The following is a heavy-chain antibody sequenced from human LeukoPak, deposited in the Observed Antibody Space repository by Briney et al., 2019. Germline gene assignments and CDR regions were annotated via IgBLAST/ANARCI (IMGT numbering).Heavy chain of an antibody. CDR1: EFNFFTYG. CDR3: AKDRNYYGSGSYYEY. CDR2: IFTDGSTT. Sequence: GGSLRLSCVASEFNFFTYGMQWVRQAPGKGLVWVSRIFTDGSTTSYADSVKGRFTISRDNSKNTLSVQMNSLRGEDTAVYYCAKDRNYYGSGSYYEYWGQGTLVTVSS. V-gene: IGHV3-74*01. D-gene: IGHD3-10*01. J-gene: IGHJ4*02.